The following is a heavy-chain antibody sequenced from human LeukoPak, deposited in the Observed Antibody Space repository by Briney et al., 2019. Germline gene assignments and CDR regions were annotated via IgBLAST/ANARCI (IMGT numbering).Heavy chain of an antibody. J-gene: IGHJ4*02. CDR1: GGSISRAYYY. CDR3: TRSRERYCTSGSCYIDLQAR. CDR2: MYTSGST. D-gene: IGHD2-2*02. Sequence: PSETLSLTRTVSGGSISRAYYYWSSIRQPAGKGLEWIGRMYTSGSTEYNPSLNSRVTISVDTSKNQFSLKLSSVTAADTAVYYCTRSRERYCTSGSCYIDLQARWGQGTLVTVSS. V-gene: IGHV4-61*02.